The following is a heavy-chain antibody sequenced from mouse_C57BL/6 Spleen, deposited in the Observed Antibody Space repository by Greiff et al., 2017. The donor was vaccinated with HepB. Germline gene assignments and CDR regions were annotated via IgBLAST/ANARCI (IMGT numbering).Heavy chain of an antibody. D-gene: IGHD1-1*01. CDR1: GYTFTDYE. CDR3: TRSPYYYGSGRYYFDY. V-gene: IGHV1-15*01. Sequence: QVQLQQSGAELVRPGASVTLSCKASGYTFTDYEMHWVKQTPVPGLEWIGAIDPETGGTAYNQKFKGKAILTADKASSTAYMELRSLTSEDSAVYYYTRSPYYYGSGRYYFDYWGQGTTLTVSS. CDR2: IDPETGGT. J-gene: IGHJ2*01.